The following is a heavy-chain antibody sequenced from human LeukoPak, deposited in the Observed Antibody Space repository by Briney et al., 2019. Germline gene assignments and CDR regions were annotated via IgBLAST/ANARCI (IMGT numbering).Heavy chain of an antibody. CDR2: LYHSDSA. CDR3: ARQHDSYYYYYIDV. Sequence: SETLSPTCALSGYSISNGYYWVWIRLPPGRGLEWIGSLYHSDSAYYNTSLRSRVSMSVDTSKNQFSLTLSFVTAADTAVYYCARQHDSYYYYYIDVWGAGTTVTVSS. J-gene: IGHJ6*03. V-gene: IGHV4-38-2*01. CDR1: GYSISNGYY.